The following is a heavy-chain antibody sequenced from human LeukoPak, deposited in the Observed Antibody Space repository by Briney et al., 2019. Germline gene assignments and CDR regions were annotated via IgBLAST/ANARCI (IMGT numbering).Heavy chain of an antibody. D-gene: IGHD6-13*01. Sequence: SETLSLTCAVYGGSYSGYYWSWIRQPPGKGLEWIGEINHNGSTNYNPSLKSRVTISVDASKNQFSLKLSSVTAADTAVYYCVRGRIAAAGTDFDYWGQGTLVTVSS. J-gene: IGHJ4*02. V-gene: IGHV4-34*01. CDR1: GGSYSGYY. CDR3: VRGRIAAAGTDFDY. CDR2: INHNGST.